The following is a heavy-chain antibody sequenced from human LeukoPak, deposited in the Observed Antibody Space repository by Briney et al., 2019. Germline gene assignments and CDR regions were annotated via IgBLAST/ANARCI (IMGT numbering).Heavy chain of an antibody. D-gene: IGHD6-25*01. CDR1: GGSFTTHY. V-gene: IGHV4-4*07. CDR3: ARGLQAHLGFENCLDP. Sequence: SETLSLTCTVSGGSFTTHYWTWVRQPAGKGLEWIGQISPGGTPRYNPSLDSRVTVSLDTSKNQVSLSLTSVTAADTAVYYCARGLQAHLGFENCLDPWGQGTLVTVSS. CDR2: ISPGGTP. J-gene: IGHJ5*02.